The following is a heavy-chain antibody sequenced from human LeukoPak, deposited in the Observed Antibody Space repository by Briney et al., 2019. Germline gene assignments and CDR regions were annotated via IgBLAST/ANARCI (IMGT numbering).Heavy chain of an antibody. J-gene: IGHJ5*02. Sequence: SQTLSLTCTVSGGSISSGGYYWSWIRQHPGKGLEWIGYIYYSGSTYYNPSLKSRVTISVATSRNQFSLRLSSVTAADTAVYYCARRSEYHWFDPWGQGTLVTVSS. CDR2: IYYSGST. CDR3: ARRSEYHWFDP. CDR1: GGSISSGGYY. D-gene: IGHD2-2*01. V-gene: IGHV4-31*03.